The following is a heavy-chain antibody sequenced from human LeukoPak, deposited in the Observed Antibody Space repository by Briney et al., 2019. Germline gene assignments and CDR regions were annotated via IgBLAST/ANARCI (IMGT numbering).Heavy chain of an antibody. CDR1: GGSISSYY. D-gene: IGHD2-15*01. CDR3: ARGIGCSRSGGSCYSAGFDY. J-gene: IGHJ4*02. CDR2: IYYSGST. V-gene: IGHV4-59*01. Sequence: SETLSLTCTVSGGSISSYYWSWIRQPPGKGLEWMGYIYYSGSTNYNPSLKSRVTISVDTSKNQFSLKLSSVTAADTAVYYCARGIGCSRSGGSCYSAGFDYWGQGTLVTVSS.